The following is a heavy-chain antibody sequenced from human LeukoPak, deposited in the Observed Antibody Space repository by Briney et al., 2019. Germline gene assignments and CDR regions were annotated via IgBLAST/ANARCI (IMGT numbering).Heavy chain of an antibody. CDR3: AREGVGQLGFDY. D-gene: IGHD6-6*01. Sequence: ASVEVSCKASGYTFTSYDINWVRQATGQGLEWMGWMNPNSGNTGYAQKFQGRVTITRNTSISTAYVELSSLRSEDTAVYYCAREGVGQLGFDYWGQGTLVTVSS. V-gene: IGHV1-8*03. CDR2: MNPNSGNT. CDR1: GYTFTSYD. J-gene: IGHJ4*02.